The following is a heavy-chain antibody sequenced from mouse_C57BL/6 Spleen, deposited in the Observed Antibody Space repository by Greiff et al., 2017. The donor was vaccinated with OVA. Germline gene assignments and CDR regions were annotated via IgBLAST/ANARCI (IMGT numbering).Heavy chain of an antibody. D-gene: IGHD3-2*02. CDR1: GYTFTDYE. CDR3: TRGGSSGYVGFAY. CDR2: IDPETGGT. J-gene: IGHJ3*01. Sequence: VQLQQSGAELVRPGASVTLSCKASGYTFTDYEMHWVKQTPVHGLEWIGAIDPETGGTAYNQKFKGKAILTADKSSSTAYMELRSLTSEDSAVYYCTRGGSSGYVGFAYWAKGLWSLSLQ. V-gene: IGHV1-15*01.